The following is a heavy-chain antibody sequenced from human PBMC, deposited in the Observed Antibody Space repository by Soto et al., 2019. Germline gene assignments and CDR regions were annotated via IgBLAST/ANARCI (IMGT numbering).Heavy chain of an antibody. D-gene: IGHD1-1*01. CDR2: IDPSDSYT. CDR3: ARLGPEYKWNDAVDY. CDR1: GYSFTSYW. J-gene: IGHJ4*02. Sequence: GESLKISCKGSGYSFTSYWISWVRQMPGTGLEWMGRIDPSDSYTNYSPSFQGHVTISADKSISTAYLQWSSLKASDTAMYYCARLGPEYKWNDAVDYWGQGTLVTV. V-gene: IGHV5-10-1*01.